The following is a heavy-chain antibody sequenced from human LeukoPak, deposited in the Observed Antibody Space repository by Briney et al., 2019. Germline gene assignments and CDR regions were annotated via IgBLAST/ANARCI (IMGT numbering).Heavy chain of an antibody. V-gene: IGHV3-11*04. J-gene: IGHJ3*02. Sequence: PGGSLRLSCAASGFTFSDYYMSWIRQAPGKGLEWVSYISSSGSTIYYADSVKGRFTISRDNAKNSLYLQMNSLRAEDTAVYYCASLRIQISIAAHAFDIWGQGTMVTVSS. D-gene: IGHD6-6*01. CDR2: ISSSGSTI. CDR1: GFTFSDYY. CDR3: ASLRIQISIAAHAFDI.